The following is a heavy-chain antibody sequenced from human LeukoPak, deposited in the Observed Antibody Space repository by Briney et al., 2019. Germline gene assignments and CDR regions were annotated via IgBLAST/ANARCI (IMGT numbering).Heavy chain of an antibody. J-gene: IGHJ4*02. D-gene: IGHD3-10*01. CDR2: ISSSSSYI. V-gene: IGHV3-21*01. CDR3: ARDLGYYGSGIRSFDY. CDR1: GFTFSSYS. Sequence: IPRGSLRLSCAASGFTFSSYSMNWVRQAPGKGLEWVSSISSSSSYIYYADSVKGRFTISRDNAKNSLYLQMNSLRAEDTAVYCCARDLGYYGSGIRSFDYWGQGTLVTVSS.